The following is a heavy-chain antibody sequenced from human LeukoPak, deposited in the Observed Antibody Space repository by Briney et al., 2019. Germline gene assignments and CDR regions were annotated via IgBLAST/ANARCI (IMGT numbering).Heavy chain of an antibody. CDR2: VTGSGTST. D-gene: IGHD6-13*01. V-gene: IGHV3-23*01. J-gene: IGHJ4*02. Sequence: GGSLRLSCAASGFTFSYYGMNWVRQAPGKGLEWVSGVTGSGTSTYYADSVRGRFIISRDNSKNTLYLQMNSLRAEDTAVYYCARGTAAAKIDYWGQGTLVTVSS. CDR1: GFTFSYYG. CDR3: ARGTAAAKIDY.